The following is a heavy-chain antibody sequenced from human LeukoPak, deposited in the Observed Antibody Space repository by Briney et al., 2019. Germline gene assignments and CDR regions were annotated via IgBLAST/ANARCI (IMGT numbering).Heavy chain of an antibody. CDR1: GFTVSSNY. CDR3: ASSSLYYDFWSGLDY. J-gene: IGHJ4*02. V-gene: IGHV3-53*01. D-gene: IGHD3-3*01. Sequence: GGSLRLSCAASGFTVSSNYMSWVRQAPGKGLEWVSVIYSGGSTYYADSVKGRFTISRDNSKNTLYLQMNSLRAEDTAVYYCASSSLYYDFWSGLDYWGQGTLVTVSS. CDR2: IYSGGST.